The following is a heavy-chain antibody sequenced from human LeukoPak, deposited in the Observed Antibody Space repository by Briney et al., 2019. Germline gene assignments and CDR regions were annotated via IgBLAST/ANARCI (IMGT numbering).Heavy chain of an antibody. Sequence: PSETLSLTCTVSGGSISSYYWSWIRQPPGKGLEWIGYIHYSGTTKYNPSLKSRISISIDTSKNQFSLKLTSVTAADTAVYFCAGGEGDLSNYVYYFDYWGQGTLVTVSS. CDR2: IHYSGTT. CDR1: GGSISSYY. CDR3: AGGEGDLSNYVYYFDY. V-gene: IGHV4-59*01. D-gene: IGHD4-11*01. J-gene: IGHJ4*02.